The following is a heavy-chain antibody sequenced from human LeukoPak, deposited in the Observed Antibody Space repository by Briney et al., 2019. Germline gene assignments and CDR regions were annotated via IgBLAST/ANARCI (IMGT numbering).Heavy chain of an antibody. Sequence: GGSLRLSCAASGFTFSSYEMNWVRQAPGKGLEWVSYISSSGSTICYADSVKGRFTVSRDNAKNTLYLQMNSLRAEDTAVYYCARDRDYGGRLDYWGQGTLVTVSS. CDR3: ARDRDYGGRLDY. D-gene: IGHD4-23*01. J-gene: IGHJ4*02. CDR2: ISSSGSTI. CDR1: GFTFSSYE. V-gene: IGHV3-48*03.